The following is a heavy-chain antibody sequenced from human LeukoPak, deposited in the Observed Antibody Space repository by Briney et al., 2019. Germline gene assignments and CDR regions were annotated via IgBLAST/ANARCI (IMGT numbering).Heavy chain of an antibody. CDR2: LNVDGTTR. CDR1: GFTLSNYW. D-gene: IGHD2-15*01. Sequence: GGSLRLSCAASGFTLSNYWMSWLRQAPGKGLEWVANLNVDGTTRNYADSVKGRFTISRDNAKNSLYLQMNSLRAEDTAVYYCARDGGYCSGITCPDDHWGLGTLVTVSS. J-gene: IGHJ5*02. CDR3: ARDGGYCSGITCPDDH. V-gene: IGHV3-7*01.